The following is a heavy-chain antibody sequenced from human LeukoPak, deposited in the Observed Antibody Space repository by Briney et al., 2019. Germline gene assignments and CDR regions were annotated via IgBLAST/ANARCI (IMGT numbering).Heavy chain of an antibody. J-gene: IGHJ3*02. CDR1: GYIFISHD. CDR2: MSPYSGKT. CDR3: ARVGLRIPYYDSSGYAFDI. Sequence: ASVKVSCKASGYIFISHDINWVRLATGQGPEWMGWMSPYSGKTDYAQKFQGRVTITRNTSISTAYMELSSLRSEDTAVYYCARVGLRIPYYDSSGYAFDIWGQGTMVTVSS. V-gene: IGHV1-8*03. D-gene: IGHD3-22*01.